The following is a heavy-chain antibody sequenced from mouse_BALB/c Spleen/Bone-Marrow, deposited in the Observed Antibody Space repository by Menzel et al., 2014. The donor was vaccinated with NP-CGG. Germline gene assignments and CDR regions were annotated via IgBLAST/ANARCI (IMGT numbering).Heavy chain of an antibody. D-gene: IGHD2-14*01. Sequence: DVKLVESGAELVKPGASVKLSCTASGFKIKDTYMHWVRQRPEQGLEWIGRIDPANGDTRYDPKFQGKATITADTSSSIAYLQLSSLTSEDTAVYCCARYRLGTYFDYWGQGTTLTVSS. CDR2: IDPANGDT. V-gene: IGHV14-3*02. CDR1: GFKIKDTY. J-gene: IGHJ2*01. CDR3: ARYRLGTYFDY.